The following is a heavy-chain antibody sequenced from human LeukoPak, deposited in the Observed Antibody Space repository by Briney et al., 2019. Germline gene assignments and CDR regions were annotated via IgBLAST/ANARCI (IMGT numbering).Heavy chain of an antibody. Sequence: AASVKVSCKASGGTFSSYAISWVRQAPGQGLEWMGGIIPIFGTANYAQKFQGRVTITTDESTSTPYMELSSLRSEDTAVYYWARGGNCSGGSCYAVYWGQGTLVTVSS. CDR1: GGTFSSYA. CDR3: ARGGNCSGGSCYAVY. CDR2: IIPIFGTA. V-gene: IGHV1-69*05. D-gene: IGHD2-15*01. J-gene: IGHJ4*02.